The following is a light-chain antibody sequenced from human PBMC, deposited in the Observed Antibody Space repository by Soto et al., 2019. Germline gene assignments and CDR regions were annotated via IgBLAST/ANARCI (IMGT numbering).Light chain of an antibody. CDR1: QSISNY. CDR2: AAS. V-gene: IGKV1-39*01. Sequence: DIQMTQSPSSLSPSVGDRVTITCRAGQSISNYLNWYQQKPGKAPKLLIYAASSLQTGVPSRFSGSGSGTGFTLTISSLQPEDFATYYCQQTYSTPQNTFGQRTKLEIK. J-gene: IGKJ2*01. CDR3: QQTYSTPQNT.